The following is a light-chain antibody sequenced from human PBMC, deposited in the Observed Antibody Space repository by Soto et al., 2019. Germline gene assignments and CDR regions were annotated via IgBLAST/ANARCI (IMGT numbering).Light chain of an antibody. CDR1: SSDIGIYNI. J-gene: IGLJ3*02. CDR2: QVT. CDR3: SSYVGSNTMV. Sequence: QSALTQPASVSGSPGQSITISCTGTSSDIGIYNIVSWYQQYPGKAPKLIIYQVTKRPSGVSDRFSGSKSGNTATLTISGLQAEDEGDYYCSSYVGSNTMVFGGGTKLTVL. V-gene: IGLV2-23*02.